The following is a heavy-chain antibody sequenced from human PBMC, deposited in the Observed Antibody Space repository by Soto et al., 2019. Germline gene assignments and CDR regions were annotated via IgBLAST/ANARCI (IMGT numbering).Heavy chain of an antibody. J-gene: IGHJ4*02. CDR2: ISSSSSYI. Sequence: PGGSLRLSCAASGFTFSSYSMNWVRQAPGKGLEWVSSISSSSSYIYYADSVKGRFTISRDNSKNTLYLQMNSLRAEDTAVYYCAKGDRIAAAGHFDYWGQGTLVTVSS. V-gene: IGHV3-21*01. CDR3: AKGDRIAAAGHFDY. D-gene: IGHD6-13*01. CDR1: GFTFSSYS.